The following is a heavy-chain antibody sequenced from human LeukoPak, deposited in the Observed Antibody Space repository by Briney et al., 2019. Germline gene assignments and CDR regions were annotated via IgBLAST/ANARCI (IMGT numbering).Heavy chain of an antibody. V-gene: IGHV4-38-2*02. J-gene: IGHJ4*02. D-gene: IGHD2-2*01. CDR3: AREVVAFDY. Sequence: TSETLSLTCAVSGYSISSGYYWGWIRQPPGKGLEWIGSIYHSGSTYYNPSLKSRVTISVDTSKNQFSLKLSSVTAADTAVYYCAREVVAFDYWGQGTLVTVSS. CDR1: GYSISSGYY. CDR2: IYHSGST.